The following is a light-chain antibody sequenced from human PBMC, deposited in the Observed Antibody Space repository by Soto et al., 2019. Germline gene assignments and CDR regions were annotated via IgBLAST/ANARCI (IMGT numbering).Light chain of an antibody. CDR1: QSISSK. CDR3: QQYNNWPWT. V-gene: IGKV3-15*01. CDR2: GAS. Sequence: EIVMTQSPATLSVSPGERATLSCRASQSISSKLAWYQQKPGQAPRLLIYGASTRATGIPVRFSGSGSGTEFTLTISSLQSEDFAVYYCQQYNNWPWTFGQGTKVDIK. J-gene: IGKJ1*01.